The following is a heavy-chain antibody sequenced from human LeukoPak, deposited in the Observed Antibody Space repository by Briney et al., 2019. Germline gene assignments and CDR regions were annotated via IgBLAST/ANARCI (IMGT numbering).Heavy chain of an antibody. Sequence: PGGSLRLSCAASGFSFTAYSMNWVRQAPGRGLEWISYIGPGGDIYYADSVTGRFTVSRDIAKNSLYLQMNGLRVEDTAVYYCARRFDSWGQGTLVTVSP. CDR3: ARRFDS. J-gene: IGHJ4*02. V-gene: IGHV3-48*01. CDR2: IGPGGDI. CDR1: GFSFTAYS.